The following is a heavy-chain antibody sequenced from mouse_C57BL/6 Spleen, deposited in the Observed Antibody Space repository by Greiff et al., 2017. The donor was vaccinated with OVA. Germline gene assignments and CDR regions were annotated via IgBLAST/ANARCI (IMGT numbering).Heavy chain of an antibody. J-gene: IGHJ4*01. CDR2: INPYNGGT. D-gene: IGHD2-4*01. Sequence: VQLQQSGPVLVKPGASVKMSCKASGYTFTDYYMNWVKQSHGKSLEWIGVINPYNGGTSYNQKFKGKATVTVDKSSSTAYMAINSLTSEDSAVYYCARNDYDEGDYAMDYWGQGTSVTVSS. V-gene: IGHV1-19*01. CDR1: GYTFTDYY. CDR3: ARNDYDEGDYAMDY.